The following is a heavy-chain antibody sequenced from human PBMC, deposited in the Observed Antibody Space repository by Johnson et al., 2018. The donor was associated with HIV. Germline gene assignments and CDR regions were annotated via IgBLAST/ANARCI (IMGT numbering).Heavy chain of an antibody. CDR1: GFTFSNAW. CDR3: ARDNWKYAFDI. J-gene: IGHJ3*02. CDR2: IKSKTDGGTT. V-gene: IGHV3-15*01. D-gene: IGHD1-20*01. Sequence: VQLVESGGGLVQPGGSLRLSCAASGFTFSNAWMSWVRQAPGKGLEWVGRIKSKTDGGTTDYAAPVKGRFTISRHNSKNTLYLQMNSLRAEDTAVYYCARDNWKYAFDIWGQGTTVTVSS.